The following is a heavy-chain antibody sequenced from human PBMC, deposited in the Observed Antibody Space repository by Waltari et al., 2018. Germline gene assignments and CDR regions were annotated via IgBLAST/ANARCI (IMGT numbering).Heavy chain of an antibody. CDR2: FDPEDGET. CDR1: GYTLGDLS. Sequence: QVQLVQSGAEVRKPGASVKVSCKVSGYTLGDLSMHWVRQAPGKGLEWMGGFDPEDGETIYAQKVQGRVTMTLDTSTDTAYMHLSSLRSEDTAVYYCGTDLFWTGYSSRRRAFDVWGQGTMVTVSS. V-gene: IGHV1-24*01. J-gene: IGHJ3*01. CDR3: GTDLFWTGYSSRRRAFDV. D-gene: IGHD6-13*01.